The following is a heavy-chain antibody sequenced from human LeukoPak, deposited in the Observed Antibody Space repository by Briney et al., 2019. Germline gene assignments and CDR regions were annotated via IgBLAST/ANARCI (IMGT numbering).Heavy chain of an antibody. J-gene: IGHJ6*02. CDR2: ISYDGSNK. V-gene: IGHV3-30-3*01. CDR1: GFTFSSYA. CDR3: ARDRDMTTVTPGDFYYYYYGMDV. Sequence: GGSLRLSCAASGFTFSSYAMHWVRQAPGKGLEWVAVISYDGSNKYYADSVKGRFTISRDNSKNTLYLQMNSLRAEDTAVYYCARDRDMTTVTPGDFYYYYYGMDVWGQGTTVTVSS. D-gene: IGHD4-17*01.